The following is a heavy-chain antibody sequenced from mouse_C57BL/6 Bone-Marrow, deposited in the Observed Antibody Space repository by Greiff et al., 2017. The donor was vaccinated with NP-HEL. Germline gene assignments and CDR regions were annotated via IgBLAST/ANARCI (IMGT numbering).Heavy chain of an antibody. CDR1: GYTFTDYY. D-gene: IGHD1-1*01. V-gene: IGHV1-26*01. CDR2: INPNNGGT. CDR3: ARIIVTTVVATYYYAMDY. Sequence: EVQLQQSGPELVKPGASVKISCKASGYTFTDYYMNWVKQSHGKSLEWIGDINPNNGGTSYNQKFKGKATLTVDKSSSTAYMELRSLTSEDSAVYYCARIIVTTVVATYYYAMDYWGQGTSVTVSS. J-gene: IGHJ4*01.